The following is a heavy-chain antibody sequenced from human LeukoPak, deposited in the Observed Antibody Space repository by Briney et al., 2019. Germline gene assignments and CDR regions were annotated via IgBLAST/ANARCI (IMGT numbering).Heavy chain of an antibody. J-gene: IGHJ4*02. CDR3: ARGDWSSSIDY. V-gene: IGHV4-30-4*08. D-gene: IGHD6-6*01. CDR1: GGSFSGYY. Sequence: SETLSLTCAVYGGSFSGYYWSWIRQPPGKGLGWIGYIYYSGSTYYNPSLKSLITISVDTSKNQFSLKLSSVTAADTAVYYCARGDWSSSIDYWGQGTLVTVSS. CDR2: IYYSGST.